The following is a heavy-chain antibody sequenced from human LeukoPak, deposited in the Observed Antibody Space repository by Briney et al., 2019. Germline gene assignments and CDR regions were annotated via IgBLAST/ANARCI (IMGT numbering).Heavy chain of an antibody. CDR2: IKQDESEK. Sequence: GGSLRLSCSASGFTFSNYWMSWVRQAPGKGLEWVANIKQDESEKYYVDSVKGRFTISRDNAKISLYLQMNSLRAEDTAVYYCARALDSSSSRYQAFEEWGQGTLVTVSS. V-gene: IGHV3-7*01. CDR3: ARALDSSSSRYQAFEE. J-gene: IGHJ4*02. D-gene: IGHD2-2*01. CDR1: GFTFSNYW.